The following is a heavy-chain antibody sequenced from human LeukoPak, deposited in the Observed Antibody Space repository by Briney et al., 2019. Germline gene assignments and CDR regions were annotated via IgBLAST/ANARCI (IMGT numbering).Heavy chain of an antibody. CDR1: GYIFTSYG. CDR3: ARDQGFRLYYYGSWSYPNYYYMDV. D-gene: IGHD3-10*01. J-gene: IGHJ6*03. CDR2: ISAYNGNT. V-gene: IGHV1-18*01. Sequence: ASVKASCKASGYIFTSYGISWVRQAPGQGLEWMGWISAYNGNTNYAQKLQGRVTMTTDTSTSTAYMELRSLRSDDTAVYYCARDQGFRLYYYGSWSYPNYYYMDVWGKGTTVTISS.